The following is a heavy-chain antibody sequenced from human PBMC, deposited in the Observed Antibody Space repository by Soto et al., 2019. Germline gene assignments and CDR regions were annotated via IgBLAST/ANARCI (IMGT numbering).Heavy chain of an antibody. Sequence: EVQLLESGGGLVQPGGSLRLSCTASGFTFSSYAMSWVRQAPGKGLEWVSAISGSGGSTYYADSVKGRFTISRDNAKNSLYLQMNSLRAEDTALYYCAKDIQYSYGFETSNPIEPFLYGMDVWGQGTTVTVSS. D-gene: IGHD5-18*01. CDR1: GFTFSSYA. V-gene: IGHV3-23*01. CDR2: ISGSGGST. J-gene: IGHJ6*02. CDR3: AKDIQYSYGFETSNPIEPFLYGMDV.